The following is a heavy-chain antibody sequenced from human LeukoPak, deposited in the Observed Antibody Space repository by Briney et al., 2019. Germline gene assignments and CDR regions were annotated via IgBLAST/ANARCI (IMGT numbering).Heavy chain of an antibody. V-gene: IGHV4-38-2*01. J-gene: IGHJ3*02. Sequence: PSETLSLTCAVSGYSISSGYYWGWIRQPPGKGLEWIGSIYHSGSTYYNPSLKSRVTISVDTSKNQFSLKLSSVTAADTAVYYCARTRYDAFDTWGQGTMVTVSS. D-gene: IGHD3-16*02. CDR1: GYSISSGYY. CDR3: ARTRYDAFDT. CDR2: IYHSGST.